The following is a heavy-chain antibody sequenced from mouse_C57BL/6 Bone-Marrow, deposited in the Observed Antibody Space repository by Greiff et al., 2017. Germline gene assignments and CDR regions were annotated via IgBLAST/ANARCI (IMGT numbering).Heavy chain of an antibody. CDR2: IDPENGDT. D-gene: IGHD2-3*01. Sequence: VQLQQSGAELVRPGASVKLSCTASGFNIKDDYMHWVKQRPEQGLEWIGRIDPENGDTEYASKFQGKATITADTSSNTAYLQLSSLTSEDTAVYYCTDPIYDGYYFDVWGTGTTVTVSS. V-gene: IGHV14-4*01. CDR1: GFNIKDDY. J-gene: IGHJ1*03. CDR3: TDPIYDGYYFDV.